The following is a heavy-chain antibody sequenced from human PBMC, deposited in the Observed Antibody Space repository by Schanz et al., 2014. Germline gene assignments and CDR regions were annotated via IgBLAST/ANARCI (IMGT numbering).Heavy chain of an antibody. V-gene: IGHV3-23*01. CDR2: ISGSGGST. CDR3: ARDGEAAAGCDY. D-gene: IGHD6-13*01. CDR1: GFTFSSYA. Sequence: EMQLLESGGGLIQPGGSLRLSCAASGFTFSSYAMSWVRQAPGKGLEWVSAISGSGGSTYYADSVKGRFTISRDNSKNTLYLQMNSLRAEDTAVYYCARDGEAAAGCDYWGQGTLVTVSS. J-gene: IGHJ4*02.